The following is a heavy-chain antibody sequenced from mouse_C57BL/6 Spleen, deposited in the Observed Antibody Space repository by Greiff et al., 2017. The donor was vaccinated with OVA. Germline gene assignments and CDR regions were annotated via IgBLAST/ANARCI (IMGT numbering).Heavy chain of an antibody. D-gene: IGHD1-1*01. J-gene: IGHJ1*03. CDR2: IDPSDSYT. CDR1: GYTFTSYW. V-gene: IGHV1-69*01. Sequence: QVQLQQPGAELVMPGASVKLSCKASGYTFTSYWMHWVKQRPGQGLEWIGEIDPSDSYTNYNQKFKGKSTLTVDKSSSTAYMQLSSLTSEDSAVYYCARGHYGSSPSYWYFDVWGTGTTVTFSS. CDR3: ARGHYGSSPSYWYFDV.